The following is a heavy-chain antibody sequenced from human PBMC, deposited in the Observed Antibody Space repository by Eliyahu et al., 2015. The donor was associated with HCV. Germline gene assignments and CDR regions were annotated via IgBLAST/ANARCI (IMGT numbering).Heavy chain of an antibody. CDR2: FYYSGST. CDR1: GGSIXXSSYY. D-gene: IGHD6-19*01. Sequence: QLQLQESGPGLVKPSXTLSLTCTVSGGSIXXSSYYWGWIRQPPGKGLEWIGSFYYSGSTYYNPSLKSRVTISVDTSKNQFSLKLSSVTAADTAVYYCARHLDIGAVAGYYFDYWGQGTLVTVSS. V-gene: IGHV4-39*01. J-gene: IGHJ4*02. CDR3: ARHLDIGAVAGYYFDY.